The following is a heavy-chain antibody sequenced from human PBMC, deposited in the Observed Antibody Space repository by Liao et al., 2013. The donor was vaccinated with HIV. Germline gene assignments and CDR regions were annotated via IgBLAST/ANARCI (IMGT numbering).Heavy chain of an antibody. CDR3: ARDLPPNY. CDR1: GGSISSYS. V-gene: IGHV4-59*01. Sequence: QVQLQESGPRQVKPSGTLSLTCTVSGGSISSYSWSWIRQSPVRGLEWIGYISYSGGPKYNPSLRNRVTISVDTSRNQFSLNVNSVTAADTALYYCARDLPPNYWGRGPWSPSPQ. CDR2: ISYSGGP. J-gene: IGHJ4*02.